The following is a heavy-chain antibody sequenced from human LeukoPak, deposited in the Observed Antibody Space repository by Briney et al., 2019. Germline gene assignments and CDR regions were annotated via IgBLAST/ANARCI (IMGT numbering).Heavy chain of an antibody. J-gene: IGHJ3*02. V-gene: IGHV1-69*04. Sequence: ASVKVSCKASGGTFSSYAISWVRQAPGQGLEWMGRIIPILGIANYAQKFQGRVTITADKSTSTAYMELGSLRSEDTAVYYCARGGFTTMVRGVIITLDAFDIWGQGTMVTVSS. D-gene: IGHD3-10*01. CDR1: GGTFSSYA. CDR2: IIPILGIA. CDR3: ARGGFTTMVRGVIITLDAFDI.